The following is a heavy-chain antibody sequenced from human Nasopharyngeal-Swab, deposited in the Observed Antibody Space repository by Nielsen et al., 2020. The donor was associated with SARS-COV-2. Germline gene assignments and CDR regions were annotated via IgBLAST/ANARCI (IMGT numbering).Heavy chain of an antibody. J-gene: IGHJ4*02. CDR1: GFAYNNYA. V-gene: IGHV3-23*01. CDR2: ISGSGDTT. D-gene: IGHD6-19*01. CDR3: AKGRNRILVTGTLFDY. Sequence: GGSLGLSCAASGFAYNNYAMNWVRQAPGKGLEWVSVISGSGDTTYYADSVKGRFTISRDNSKNTLYLQMNSLTAEDTAVYFCAKGRNRILVTGTLFDYWGQGTLVTVSS.